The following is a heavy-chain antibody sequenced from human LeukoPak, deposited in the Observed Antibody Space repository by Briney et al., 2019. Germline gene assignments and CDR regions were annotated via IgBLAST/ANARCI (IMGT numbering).Heavy chain of an antibody. V-gene: IGHV5-51*01. J-gene: IGHJ4*02. D-gene: IGHD2-2*01. CDR2: IYPGDSDT. Sequence: GESLKISCKGSGYSFTSYWIGWVRQMPGKGLEWMGIIYPGDSDTRYSPSFQGQVTISADKSISTAYLQWSSLKASDTAMYYCARSSVVPAAIPPGDYFDYWGQGTLVTVSS. CDR3: ARSSVVPAAIPPGDYFDY. CDR1: GYSFTSYW.